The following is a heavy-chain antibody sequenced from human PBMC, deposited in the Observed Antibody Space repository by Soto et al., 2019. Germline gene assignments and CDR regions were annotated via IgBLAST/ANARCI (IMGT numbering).Heavy chain of an antibody. CDR3: ARASKGFDYVNYYYGMDV. CDR1: GGTFSSYA. Sequence: QVQLVQSGAEVKKPGSTVKVSCKASGGTFSSYAISWVRQAPGQGLEWMGGIIPIFGTANYAQKFQGRVTITADESTSTAYMELSSLRSEDTAVYYCARASKGFDYVNYYYGMDVWGQGTTVTVSS. J-gene: IGHJ6*02. V-gene: IGHV1-69*01. D-gene: IGHD4-17*01. CDR2: IIPIFGTA.